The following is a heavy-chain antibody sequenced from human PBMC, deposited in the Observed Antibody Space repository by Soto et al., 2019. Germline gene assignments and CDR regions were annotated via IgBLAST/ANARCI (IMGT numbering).Heavy chain of an antibody. Sequence: QVQLVQSGVAVKKPGASVEVSCKASGYSFTTYGISWVRQAPGRGLEWMGWISTWNGDRIYAQKIQGRVTMTTDTSTPSAKMELRSLTSDATAVYYWTRDIGGDAHGSATNGMDVWGQGTTVTVSS. D-gene: IGHD2-21*01. CDR1: GYSFTTYG. V-gene: IGHV1-18*01. CDR2: ISTWNGDR. CDR3: TRDIGGDAHGSATNGMDV. J-gene: IGHJ6*02.